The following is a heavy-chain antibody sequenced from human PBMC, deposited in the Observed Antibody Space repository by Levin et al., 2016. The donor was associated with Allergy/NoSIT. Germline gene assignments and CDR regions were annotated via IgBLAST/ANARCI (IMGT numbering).Heavy chain of an antibody. CDR1: EFIFSHYS. CDR3: ARDNYYNEDPPFDY. D-gene: IGHD3-22*01. V-gene: IGHV3-48*01. J-gene: IGHJ4*02. CDR2: ISSTSITK. Sequence: GESLKISCVASEFIFSHYSLNWVRQAPGKGLEWVSYISSTSITKYYADSVKGRFTISRDNGKKSLYLQMNSLRAEDTAVYYCARDNYYNEDPPFDYWGRGTLVTVSS.